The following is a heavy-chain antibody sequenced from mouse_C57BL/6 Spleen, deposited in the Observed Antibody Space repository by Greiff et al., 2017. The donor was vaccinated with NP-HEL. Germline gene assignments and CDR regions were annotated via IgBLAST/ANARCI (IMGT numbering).Heavy chain of an antibody. CDR1: GFNIKDDY. J-gene: IGHJ3*01. CDR3: TRYYDYDGAWFAD. D-gene: IGHD2-4*01. Sequence: VQLQQSGAELVRPGASVKLSCTASGFNIKDDYMHWVKQRPEQGLEWIGWIDPENGDTEYASKFQGKATITADTSSNTAYLQLSSLTSEDTAVYYCTRYYDYDGAWFADWGQGTLVTVSA. CDR2: IDPENGDT. V-gene: IGHV14-4*01.